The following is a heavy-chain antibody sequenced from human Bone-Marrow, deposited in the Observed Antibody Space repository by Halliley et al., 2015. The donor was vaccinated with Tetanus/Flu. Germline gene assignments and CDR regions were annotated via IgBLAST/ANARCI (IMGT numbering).Heavy chain of an antibody. CDR2: ISATGATI. D-gene: IGHD2-2*01. CDR3: ARVLAAAAIPDGLDV. CDR1: GFTFSRYE. J-gene: IGHJ6*02. V-gene: IGHV3-48*03. Sequence: MQLVQSGGGLVQSGGSLRLSCAASGFTFSRYEMNWVRQAPGKGLEWVSYISATGATIYYPDSVKGRFTVSRDNAKNSLYLQMRSLRAEDTAVYYCARVLAAAAIPDGLDVWGQGTTVAVSS.